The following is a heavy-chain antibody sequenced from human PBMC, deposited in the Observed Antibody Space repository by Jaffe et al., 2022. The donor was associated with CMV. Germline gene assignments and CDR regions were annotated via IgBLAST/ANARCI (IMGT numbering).Heavy chain of an antibody. J-gene: IGHJ6*02. V-gene: IGHV1-2*02. CDR3: ARVGVETRITIFGVVINYGMDV. CDR1: GYTFTGYY. CDR2: INPNSGGT. D-gene: IGHD3-3*01. Sequence: QVQLVQSGAEVKKPGASVKVSCKASGYTFTGYYMHWVRQAPGQGLEWMGWINPNSGGTNYAQKFQGRVTMTRDTSISTAYMELSRLRSDDTAVYYCARVGVETRITIFGVVINYGMDVWGQGTTVTVSS.